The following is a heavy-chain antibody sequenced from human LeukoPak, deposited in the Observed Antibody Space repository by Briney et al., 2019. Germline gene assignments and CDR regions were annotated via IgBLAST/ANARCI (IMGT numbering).Heavy chain of an antibody. V-gene: IGHV4-30-4*01. Sequence: PSQTLSLTCTVSGGSISSGDYYWSWIRQPPGKGLEWFGYIYYSGSTYYNPSLKSRVTISVDTSKNQFSLKLSSVTAADTAVYYCARQRGDTAMVTPYYDYGMDVWGQGTTVTVSS. CDR1: GGSISSGDYY. CDR2: IYYSGST. D-gene: IGHD5-18*01. J-gene: IGHJ6*02. CDR3: ARQRGDTAMVTPYYDYGMDV.